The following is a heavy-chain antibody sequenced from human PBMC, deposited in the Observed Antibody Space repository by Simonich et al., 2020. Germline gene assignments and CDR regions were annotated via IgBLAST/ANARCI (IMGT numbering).Heavy chain of an antibody. J-gene: IGHJ3*02. Sequence: QVQLVQSGAEVKKPGASVKVSCKASGYTFTGYSMHWVRQAPGQGLEGMGWINPNSSGKNYAQKFRGRVTITRDTSISTAYMERSRLRSDDTAVYYCARVSGGTAMVTSTFDIWGQGTMVTVSS. CDR1: GYTFTGYS. V-gene: IGHV1-2*02. CDR2: INPNSSGK. D-gene: IGHD5-18*01. CDR3: ARVSGGTAMVTSTFDI.